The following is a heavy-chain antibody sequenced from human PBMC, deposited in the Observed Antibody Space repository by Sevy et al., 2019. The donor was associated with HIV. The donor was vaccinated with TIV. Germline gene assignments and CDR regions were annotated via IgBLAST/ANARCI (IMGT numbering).Heavy chain of an antibody. Sequence: SQTLSLTCAISGDSVSSNSAAWNWIRQSPSRGLEWLGRTYYRSKWYNDYAVSVKSRITINPDTSKNQSSLQLNSVTPEDTAVYYCATEYCTGGVCDPGLFDYRGQGTLVTVSS. CDR1: GDSVSSNSAA. D-gene: IGHD2-8*02. CDR3: ATEYCTGGVCDPGLFDY. CDR2: TYYRSKWYN. J-gene: IGHJ4*02. V-gene: IGHV6-1*01.